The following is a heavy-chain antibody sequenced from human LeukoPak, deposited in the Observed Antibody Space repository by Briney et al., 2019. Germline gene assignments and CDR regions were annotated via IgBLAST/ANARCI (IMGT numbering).Heavy chain of an antibody. J-gene: IGHJ4*02. CDR2: IDEGDGTT. D-gene: IGHD6-19*01. CDR1: GFPFSSHA. Sequence: GSLRLSFAASGFPFSSHAMNWVRPAPGKGLEWVSSIDEGDGTTHYSDSLKGRFTISRDDSKNTLYLQLNSLRVEDTAVYYCAKQWLVGSWGQGTLVTVSS. CDR3: AKQWLVGS. V-gene: IGHV3-23*01.